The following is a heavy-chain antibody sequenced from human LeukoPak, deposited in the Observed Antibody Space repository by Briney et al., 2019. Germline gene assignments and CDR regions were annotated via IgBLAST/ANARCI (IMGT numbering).Heavy chain of an antibody. V-gene: IGHV3-30*02. CDR3: VKAEVRESVRAVGLEEYLQY. Sequence: GGSLRLSCAAAGFTLSDYGMNWVRQAPGKGLEGVAYIRVDGLDKYYPDSVKGRFTIHRDNSKSTVSLQRNSLISNDTAVYFCVKAEVRESVRAVGLEEYLQYWGQGTLVTVSS. CDR1: GFTLSDYG. D-gene: IGHD1-26*01. J-gene: IGHJ1*01. CDR2: IRVDGLDK.